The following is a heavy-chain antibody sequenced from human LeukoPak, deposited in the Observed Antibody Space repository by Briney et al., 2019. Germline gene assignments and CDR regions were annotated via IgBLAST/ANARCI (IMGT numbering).Heavy chain of an antibody. CDR2: VNSDGSGT. CDR1: GFTFSSYW. Sequence: GGSLRLSCAASGFTFSSYWMHWVRQAPGKGLVWASRVNSDGSGTSYAVSVKGRFTISRDNAKNTLYLQMNSLRAEGTAVYYCARDGVATIDLEYWGQGTLVTVSS. V-gene: IGHV3-74*01. J-gene: IGHJ4*02. D-gene: IGHD5-24*01. CDR3: ARDGVATIDLEY.